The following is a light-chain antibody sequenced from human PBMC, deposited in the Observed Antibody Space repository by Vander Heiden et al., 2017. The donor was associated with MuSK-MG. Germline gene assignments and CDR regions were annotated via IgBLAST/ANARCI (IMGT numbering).Light chain of an antibody. Sequence: ELVLTQPPGLASLSPGARATPSCRASQHGRSNYLAWYQQKPGQAPRLLIYGASSRATGIPDRFSGSGSGTDFSLTISRLEPEDFAVYYCQQYGSSPLTFGGGTKVEIE. V-gene: IGKV3-20*01. CDR2: GAS. CDR1: QHGRSNY. J-gene: IGKJ4*01. CDR3: QQYGSSPLT.